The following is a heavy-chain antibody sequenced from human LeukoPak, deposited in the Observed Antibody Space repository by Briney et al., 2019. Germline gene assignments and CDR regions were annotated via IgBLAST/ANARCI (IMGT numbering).Heavy chain of an antibody. D-gene: IGHD6-13*01. CDR3: ALALAAVGTGNGYYYYYMDV. V-gene: IGHV3-66*01. CDR2: IYSGGST. J-gene: IGHJ6*03. CDR1: GFTVSSNY. Sequence: GGSLRLSCTASGFTVSSNYMSWVRQAPGKGLEWVSVIYSGGSTYYADSVKGRFTISRDNSKNTLYLQMNSLRAEDTAVYYCALALAAVGTGNGYYYYYMDVWGKGTTATISS.